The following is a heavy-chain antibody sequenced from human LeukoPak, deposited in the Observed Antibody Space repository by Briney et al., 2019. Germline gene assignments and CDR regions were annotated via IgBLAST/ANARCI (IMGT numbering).Heavy chain of an antibody. CDR2: ISGSGGST. CDR1: GFGFYRYS. CDR3: AKAGKGTLDY. J-gene: IGHJ4*02. Sequence: PGGSLRLSCAASGFGFYRYSMNWVRQAPGKGLEWVSAISGSGGSTYYADSVKGRFTISRDNSKNTLYLQMNSLRAEDTAVYYCAKAGKGTLDYWGQGTLVTVSS. V-gene: IGHV3-23*01.